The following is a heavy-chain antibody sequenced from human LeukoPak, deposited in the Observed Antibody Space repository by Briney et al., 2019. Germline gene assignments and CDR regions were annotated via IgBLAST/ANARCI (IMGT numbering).Heavy chain of an antibody. Sequence: VXXSCKASGYTFTGYYMHWVRQAPGQGLEWMGWINPNSGGTNYAQKFQGRVTMTRDTSISTAYMELSRLRSDDTAVYYCARDFGRTSCGYWGQGTLVAVSS. CDR2: INPNSGGT. D-gene: IGHD2-2*01. V-gene: IGHV1-2*02. J-gene: IGHJ4*02. CDR3: ARDFGRTSCGY. CDR1: GYTFTGYY.